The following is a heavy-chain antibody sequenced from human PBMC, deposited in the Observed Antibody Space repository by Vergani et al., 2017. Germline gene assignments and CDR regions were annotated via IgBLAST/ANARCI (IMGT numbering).Heavy chain of an antibody. J-gene: IGHJ4*02. V-gene: IGHV3-74*01. D-gene: IGHD2/OR15-2a*01. CDR2: IKSDGSIT. CDR1: GFSFSGYW. Sequence: EVQLVESGGGLIHPGGSLRLSCEGSGFSFSGYWMHWVRQSPEKGLVWVSRIKSDGSITNYADSVKGRFTISRDNSKNTVDLQIDSLRAEDTAIYYCAKSLSASGDFWGQGTRVTVSS. CDR3: AKSLSASGDF.